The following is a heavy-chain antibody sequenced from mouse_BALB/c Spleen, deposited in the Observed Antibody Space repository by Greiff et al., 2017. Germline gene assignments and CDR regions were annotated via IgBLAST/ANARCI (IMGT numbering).Heavy chain of an antibody. D-gene: IGHD3-1*01. J-gene: IGHJ4*01. Sequence: VQLVESGPGLVAPSQSLSITCTVSGFSLTSYGVHWVRQPPGKGLEWLGVIWAGGSTNYNSALMSRLSISKDNSKSQVFLKMNSLQTDDTAMYYCARGQLGLPPYYAMDYWGQGTSVTVSS. CDR2: IWAGGST. V-gene: IGHV2-9*02. CDR3: ARGQLGLPPYYAMDY. CDR1: GFSLTSYG.